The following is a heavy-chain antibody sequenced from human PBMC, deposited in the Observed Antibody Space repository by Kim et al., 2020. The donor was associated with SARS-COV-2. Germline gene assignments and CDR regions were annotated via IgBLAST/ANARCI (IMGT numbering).Heavy chain of an antibody. J-gene: IGHJ6*04. CDR1: GFTFGDYA. CDR3: AKGPYYYDSSMDV. Sequence: GGSLRLSCAASGFTFGDYAMHWVRQAPGKGLEWVSGISWNSGSIGYADSVKGRFTISRDNAKNSLYLQMNSLRAEDTALYYCAKGPYYYDSSMDVWGKGTPVTVSS. D-gene: IGHD3-22*01. V-gene: IGHV3-9*01. CDR2: ISWNSGSI.